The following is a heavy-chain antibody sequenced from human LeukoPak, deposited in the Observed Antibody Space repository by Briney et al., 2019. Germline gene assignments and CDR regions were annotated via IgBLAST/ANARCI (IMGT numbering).Heavy chain of an antibody. V-gene: IGHV3-7*01. CDR3: ARDWGDFWGGYYSFYYYYMDV. CDR1: GFTFSSYW. CDR2: IKQDGSEK. Sequence: GGSLRLSCAASGFTFSSYWMSWVRQAPGKGLEWVANIKQDGSEKYYVDSVKGRFTISRDNAKNSLYLQMNSLRAEDTAVYYCARDWGDFWGGYYSFYYYYMDVWGKGTTVTVSS. J-gene: IGHJ6*03. D-gene: IGHD3-3*01.